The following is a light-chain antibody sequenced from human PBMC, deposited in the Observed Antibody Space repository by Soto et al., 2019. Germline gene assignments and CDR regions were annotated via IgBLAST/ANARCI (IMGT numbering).Light chain of an antibody. CDR1: QNVNSD. CDR3: QQYNKWTPLYT. V-gene: IGKV3-15*01. J-gene: IGKJ2*01. Sequence: EIVMTQSPVILSVSPGERATLSCRASQNVNSDLAWYQQKPGQAPRILIYGASTRATDIPARISGSGSGTDFYLTINGLQSEDFAVYYCQQYNKWTPLYTFGQGTKLEIK. CDR2: GAS.